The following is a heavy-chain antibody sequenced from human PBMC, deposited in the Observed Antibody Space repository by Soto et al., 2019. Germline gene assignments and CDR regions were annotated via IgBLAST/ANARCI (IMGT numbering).Heavy chain of an antibody. CDR2: IIPMFSSS. J-gene: IGHJ4*02. CDR1: GGTFSDYA. Sequence: QVQLVQSGAEVKKPGSSVKVSCTASGGTFSDYAFSWVRQAPGQGLEWMGGIIPMFSSSSFAQKFQGRLTITADDSTSAAYMSRSSPCSAVRAMYYCAIDMVFQENLVVFDSWGPGTLLTFSS. V-gene: IGHV1-69*01. D-gene: IGHD3-10*01. CDR3: AIDMVFQENLVVFDS.